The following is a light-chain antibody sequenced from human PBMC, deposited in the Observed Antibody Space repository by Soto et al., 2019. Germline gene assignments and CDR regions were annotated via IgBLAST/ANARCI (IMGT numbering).Light chain of an antibody. CDR1: QSISSSS. V-gene: IGKV3-20*01. Sequence: EIVLTQSPGTLSLSPGERATLSCRASQSISSSSLAWYQQKPGQTPRLLIFSASSRATGIPDRFSGSGSGTDFTLTISRLEPEDFSVYYCQQYGTSFTFGGGTKAEIK. CDR2: SAS. J-gene: IGKJ4*01. CDR3: QQYGTSFT.